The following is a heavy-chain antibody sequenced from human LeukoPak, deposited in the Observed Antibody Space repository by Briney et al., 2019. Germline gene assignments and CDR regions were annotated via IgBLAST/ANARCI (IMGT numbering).Heavy chain of an antibody. CDR1: GGSISSYS. J-gene: IGHJ4*02. Sequence: SETLSLTCTVSGGSISSYSWSWIRQPPGKGLEWIGYIYHSGSTYYNLSLKSRVTISVDRSKNQFSLKLSSVTAADTAVYYCARGIHYYDSSGYNGYFDYWGQGTLVTVSS. CDR2: IYHSGST. CDR3: ARGIHYYDSSGYNGYFDY. D-gene: IGHD3-22*01. V-gene: IGHV4-59*12.